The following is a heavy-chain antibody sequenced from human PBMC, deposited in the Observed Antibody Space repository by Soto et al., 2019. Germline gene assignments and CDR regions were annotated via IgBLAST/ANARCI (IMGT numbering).Heavy chain of an antibody. J-gene: IGHJ6*02. CDR1: EDSFSSNSAA. CDR2: KYARSQWYY. CDR3: ARDDSGYYGVDV. V-gene: IGHV6-1*01. Sequence: SQTLSLTCALSEDSFSSNSAALHWIRQSPSRGFEWLGRKYARSQWYYYSAVSVKSRITLNPDTSKYQFSLNLNSGTPEDPPVYCCARDDSGYYGVDVWTQGTGVTVAS. D-gene: IGHD3-10*01.